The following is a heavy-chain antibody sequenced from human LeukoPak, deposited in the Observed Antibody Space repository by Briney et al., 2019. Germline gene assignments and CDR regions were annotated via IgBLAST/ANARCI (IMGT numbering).Heavy chain of an antibody. D-gene: IGHD2-15*01. CDR2: ISGSGGST. Sequence: GSLRLSCAASGFTFSSYAMSWVRQAPGKGLEWVSAISGSGGSTYYADSVKGRFTISRDNSKNTLYLQMNSLRAEDTAVYYCAKVDGYCSGGSCYSGDAFDIWGQGTMVTVSS. V-gene: IGHV3-23*01. CDR3: AKVDGYCSGGSCYSGDAFDI. CDR1: GFTFSSYA. J-gene: IGHJ3*02.